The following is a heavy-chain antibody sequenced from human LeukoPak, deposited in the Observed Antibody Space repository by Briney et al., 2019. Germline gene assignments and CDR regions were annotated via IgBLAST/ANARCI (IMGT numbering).Heavy chain of an antibody. CDR2: IYTSGST. CDR1: GGSISSYY. V-gene: IGHV4-4*07. CDR3: ARDALYCTNGVCSYYGMDV. Sequence: SETLSLTCTVSGGSISSYYWSWIRQPAGKGLEGMGRIYTSGSTNYNPSLTSQVTISVDTSKNQFSLKVSSVTAADTAVYYCARDALYCTNGVCSYYGMDVWGQGTTVTVSS. J-gene: IGHJ6*01. D-gene: IGHD2-8*01.